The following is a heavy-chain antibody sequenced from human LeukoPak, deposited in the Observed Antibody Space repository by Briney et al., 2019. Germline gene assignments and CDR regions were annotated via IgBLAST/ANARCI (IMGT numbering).Heavy chain of an antibody. D-gene: IGHD2/OR15-2a*01. CDR2: ICTYGGNT. CDR3: ATFAWSNSRHYDYDAFYS. CDR1: RYTFTHCG. V-gene: IGHV1-18*01. J-gene: IGHJ3*02. Sequence: SSVKVSCTGSRYTFTHCGIGWVRQAPGHGLEWVGWICTYGGNTQYAKHVQGRVTMTTDKSTSTAYMDLRGLRSDDTAVYYCATFAWSNSRHYDYDAFYSWGQGTMVAVSS.